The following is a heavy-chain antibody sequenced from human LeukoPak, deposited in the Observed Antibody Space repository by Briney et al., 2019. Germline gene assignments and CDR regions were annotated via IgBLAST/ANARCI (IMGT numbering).Heavy chain of an antibody. CDR2: ISYEGTNK. CDR1: GFTFSSYG. CDR3: AKERQQLRYFDY. Sequence: GGSLRLSCAASGFTFSSYGMNWVRQAPGKGLEWVAIISYEGTNKYYADSVKGRFTISRDNSKNTLYLQMDSLRAEDTAVYYCAKERQQLRYFDYWGQGTLVTVSS. V-gene: IGHV3-30*18. J-gene: IGHJ4*02. D-gene: IGHD6-13*01.